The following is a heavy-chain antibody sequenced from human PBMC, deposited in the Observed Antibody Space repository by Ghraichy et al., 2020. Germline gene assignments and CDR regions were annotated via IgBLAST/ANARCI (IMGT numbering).Heavy chain of an antibody. CDR3: ARARIALAGFDY. CDR2: INSDGSTT. CDR1: GFTLSKYW. J-gene: IGHJ4*02. V-gene: IGHV3-74*01. Sequence: GGSLRLSCAASGFTLSKYWMHWVRQAPGKGLVWVSRINSDGSTTTYADSVKGRFTISRDNVKNTLYLQMNSLRAEDTGLYYCARARIALAGFDYWGQGTLVSVSS. D-gene: IGHD6-19*01.